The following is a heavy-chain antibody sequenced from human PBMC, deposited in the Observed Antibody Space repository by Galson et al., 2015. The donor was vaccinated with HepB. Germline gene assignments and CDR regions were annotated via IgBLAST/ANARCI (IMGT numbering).Heavy chain of an antibody. V-gene: IGHV3-43*01. J-gene: IGHJ4*02. CDR2: ISWDGGTT. CDR1: GFTFDDYI. Sequence: SLRLSCAASGFTFDDYIMYWVRQGPGKGLEWVCLISWDGGTTYYADSVKGRFTISRDNSKNSLSLQMNSLRTEDTALYYCAKDGEVAGGIYSWGQGTLVTVSS. D-gene: IGHD1-26*01. CDR3: AKDGEVAGGIYS.